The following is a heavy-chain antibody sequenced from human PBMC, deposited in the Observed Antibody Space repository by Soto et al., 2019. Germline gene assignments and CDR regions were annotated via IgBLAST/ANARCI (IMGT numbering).Heavy chain of an antibody. CDR3: AREQVGAKGADH. J-gene: IGHJ4*02. D-gene: IGHD3-16*01. Sequence: QVQLVQSGAEVKRPGSSVKVSCESSGDTFNSYVISWVRQAPGQGLEWMGGIIPIIGVTHYAQKFQGRVTISALSSSGTAYMALTNMEFEVTALYYCAREQVGAKGADHGGQGTLVSVSS. V-gene: IGHV1-69*17. CDR2: IIPIIGVT. CDR1: GDTFNSYV.